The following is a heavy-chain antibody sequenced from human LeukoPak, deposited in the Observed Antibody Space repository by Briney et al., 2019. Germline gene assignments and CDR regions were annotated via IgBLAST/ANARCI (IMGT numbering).Heavy chain of an antibody. J-gene: IGHJ4*02. CDR1: GFTLSDHF. D-gene: IGHD3-22*01. CDR2: SRDKVHVFST. Sequence: GGSLRLSCAASGFTLSDHFMDWVRQAPGKGLEWVGRSRDKVHVFSTEYAAPVKGRFTISRDDSKSSVSLQMNSLNTEDTALYYCVTRSGGSGYHIDYRGQGTLVTVSS. CDR3: VTRSGGSGYHIDY. V-gene: IGHV3-72*01.